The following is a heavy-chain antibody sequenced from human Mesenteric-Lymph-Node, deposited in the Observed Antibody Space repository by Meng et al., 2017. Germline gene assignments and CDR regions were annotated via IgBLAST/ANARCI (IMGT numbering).Heavy chain of an antibody. J-gene: IGHJ6*02. Sequence: VAWPESRPGLVKPSGTLSLTCAVSGGSISSSNWWRWVRQPPGKGLEWIGEIYHSGSTNYNPSLKSRVTISVDKSKNQFSLKLSSVTAADTAVYYCARGRWLQFNGYGMDVWGQGTTVTVSS. CDR3: ARGRWLQFNGYGMDV. D-gene: IGHD5-24*01. CDR2: IYHSGST. CDR1: GGSISSSNW. V-gene: IGHV4-4*02.